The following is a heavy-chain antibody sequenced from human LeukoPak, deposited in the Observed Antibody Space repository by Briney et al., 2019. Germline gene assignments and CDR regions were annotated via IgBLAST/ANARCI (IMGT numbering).Heavy chain of an antibody. D-gene: IGHD6-19*01. CDR2: IYSGGTT. Sequence: PGGSLRLSCAASGLSVSDNFMSWVRQAPGKGLEWVSVIYSGGTTYYTDSVKGRFTISRDNSKNTLYIQMNSLRVEDTAVYYCARGWDVDVGFDCWGQGTLVTVSS. V-gene: IGHV3-66*02. CDR3: ARGWDVDVGFDC. J-gene: IGHJ4*02. CDR1: GLSVSDNF.